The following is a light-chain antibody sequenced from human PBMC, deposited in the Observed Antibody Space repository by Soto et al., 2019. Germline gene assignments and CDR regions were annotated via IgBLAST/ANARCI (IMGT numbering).Light chain of an antibody. CDR3: SAWDGSLNAIL. V-gene: IGLV1-44*01. CDR1: SSNIGSNI. Sequence: QAVVSQPPSASGTPGQRVTISCSGRSSNIGSNIVNWYQQLPGTAPKLLIYNNDRRPSGVPDRFSGSKSGTSASLAISGLQSEDEADYYCSAWDGSLNAILFGGGTQLTVL. J-gene: IGLJ2*01. CDR2: NND.